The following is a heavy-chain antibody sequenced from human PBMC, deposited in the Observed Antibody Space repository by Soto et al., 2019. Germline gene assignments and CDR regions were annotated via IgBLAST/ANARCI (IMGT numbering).Heavy chain of an antibody. CDR2: IYPGDSDT. J-gene: IGHJ4*02. Sequence: PGESLKISCKGSGYSFTSYWIGWVRQMPGKGLEWMGIIYPGDSDTRYSPSFQGQVTISADKSISTAYLQWSSLKASDTAMYYCARGYYYDSSGYLPYYFDYWGQGTLVTVSS. CDR3: ARGYYYDSSGYLPYYFDY. V-gene: IGHV5-51*01. D-gene: IGHD3-22*01. CDR1: GYSFTSYW.